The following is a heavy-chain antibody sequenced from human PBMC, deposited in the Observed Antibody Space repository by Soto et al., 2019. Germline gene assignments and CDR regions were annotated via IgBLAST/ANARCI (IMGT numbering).Heavy chain of an antibody. J-gene: IGHJ4*02. CDR1: GGSISSSSYY. V-gene: IGHV4-39*01. CDR2: IYYSGST. Sequence: QLQLQESGPGLVKPSETLSLTCTVSGGSISSSSYYWGWIRQPPGKGLEWIGSIYYSGSTYYNPSLKSRLTIAGHTSKNQFPLKLSSVTAADTAVYYGARIYFRGGYSPDYFDYWGQGTLVTVSS. CDR3: ARIYFRGGYSPDYFDY. D-gene: IGHD3-22*01.